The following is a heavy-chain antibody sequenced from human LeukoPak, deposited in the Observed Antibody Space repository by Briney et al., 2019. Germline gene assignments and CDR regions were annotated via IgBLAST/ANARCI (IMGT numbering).Heavy chain of an antibody. J-gene: IGHJ4*02. Sequence: GGSLRLSCVASGFTFSGYAMHWVRQAPGKGLEWGAFISYNGGEQQYADSVKGRFTISRDNSKNMLYLQMNSLRAEDTAVYYCAKDGRRVAAALAVGRYFDYWGQGTLVTVSS. CDR2: ISYNGGEQ. CDR1: GFTFSGYA. D-gene: IGHD2-2*01. V-gene: IGHV3-30-3*01. CDR3: AKDGRRVAAALAVGRYFDY.